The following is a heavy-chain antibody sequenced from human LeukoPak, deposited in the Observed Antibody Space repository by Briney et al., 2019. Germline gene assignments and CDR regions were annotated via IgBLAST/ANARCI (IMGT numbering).Heavy chain of an antibody. V-gene: IGHV3-30*04. CDR3: ARDPHFGAVDY. J-gene: IGHJ4*02. Sequence: GGSLRLSCAASGFTFSSYAMHWVRQAPGKGLEWVAVISYDGSNKYYADSVKGRFTISRDNSKNTLYLQMNSLRPEDTAVYYCARDPHFGAVDYWGQGTLVTVSS. CDR1: GFTFSSYA. CDR2: ISYDGSNK. D-gene: IGHD1-26*01.